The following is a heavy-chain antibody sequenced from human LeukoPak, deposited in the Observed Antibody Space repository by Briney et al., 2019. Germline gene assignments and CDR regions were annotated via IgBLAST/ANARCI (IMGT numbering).Heavy chain of an antibody. D-gene: IGHD6-6*01. CDR1: GFTFSNAW. V-gene: IGHV3-23*01. Sequence: GGSLRLSCAASGFTFSNAWMSWVRQAPGKGLEWVSAISGSGGSTYYADSVKGRFTISRDNSKNTLYLQMNSLRAEDTAVYYCAKVGGSSSSGVVWGQGTLVTVSS. CDR3: AKVGGSSSSGVV. J-gene: IGHJ4*02. CDR2: ISGSGGST.